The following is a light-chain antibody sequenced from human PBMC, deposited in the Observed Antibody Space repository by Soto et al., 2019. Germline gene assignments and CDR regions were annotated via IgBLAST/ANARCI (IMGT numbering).Light chain of an antibody. CDR3: QQRSNWWT. J-gene: IGKJ1*01. Sequence: EIVLTQSPGTLSLSPGERATLSCRASQNINSDYVAWYQQKPGQAPRLLIYRASSRAAGLPDRFSGSGSGTDFTLTISSLEPEDFAVYYCQQRSNWWTFGQGTKVDIK. CDR2: RAS. CDR1: QNINSDY. V-gene: IGKV3D-20*02.